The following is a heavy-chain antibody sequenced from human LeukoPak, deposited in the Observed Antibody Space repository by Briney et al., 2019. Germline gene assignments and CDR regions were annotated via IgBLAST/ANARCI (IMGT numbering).Heavy chain of an antibody. J-gene: IGHJ4*02. CDR1: GGSISRCF. CDR2: IYYSGST. Sequence: SETLSLTCTVSGGSISRCFWSWIRQPPGKGLEWIGYIYYSGSTNYNPSLKSRVTMSVDTSKNQFSLKLSSVTAADTAVYYCAREAVTKYYFDYWGQGTLVTVSS. CDR3: AREAVTKYYFDY. D-gene: IGHD4-17*01. V-gene: IGHV4-59*01.